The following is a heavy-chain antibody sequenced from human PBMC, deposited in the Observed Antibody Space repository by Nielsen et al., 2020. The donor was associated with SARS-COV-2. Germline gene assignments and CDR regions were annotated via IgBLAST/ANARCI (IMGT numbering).Heavy chain of an antibody. CDR1: GASVSSSDYY. V-gene: IGHV4-39*01. Sequence: SETLSLTCTVSGASVSSSDYYWAWTRQPLGKGLEWIGNIYYSGNTHYNPSLKSRVTISVDTSKNQFSLRLTSVTAADAARYYCARSGHCNGGICYFTEYFQDWGQGTLVTVSS. J-gene: IGHJ1*01. D-gene: IGHD2-15*01. CDR2: IYYSGNT. CDR3: ARSGHCNGGICYFTEYFQD.